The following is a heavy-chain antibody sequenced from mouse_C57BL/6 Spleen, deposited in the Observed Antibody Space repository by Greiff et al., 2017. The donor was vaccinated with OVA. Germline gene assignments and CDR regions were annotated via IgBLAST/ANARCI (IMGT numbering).Heavy chain of an antibody. Sequence: EVKLVESGGGLVKPGGSLKLSCAASGFTFSSYAMSWVRQTPEKRLEWVATISDGGSYTYYPENVKGRFTISRDNAKNNTYLQMSHLTSEDTAMYYCAKDAFYDYAKGGYYAMDYWGQGTSVTVSS. CDR1: GFTFSSYA. J-gene: IGHJ4*01. D-gene: IGHD2-4*01. CDR2: ISDGGSYT. CDR3: AKDAFYDYAKGGYYAMDY. V-gene: IGHV5-4*01.